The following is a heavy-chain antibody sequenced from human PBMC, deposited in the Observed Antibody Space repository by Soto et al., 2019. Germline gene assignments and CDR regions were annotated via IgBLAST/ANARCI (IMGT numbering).Heavy chain of an antibody. Sequence: QITLKESGPTLVKPTQTLTLTCTFSGFSLSTSGVGVGWIRQPPGKALEWLALIYWDDDKRYSPSLKSRLTITKDTSKNQVVLTMTNMDPLDTAIYYCAHRRSYGSGSYFDYWGQGTLVTVSS. CDR3: AHRRSYGSGSYFDY. J-gene: IGHJ4*02. V-gene: IGHV2-5*02. CDR2: IYWDDDK. D-gene: IGHD3-10*01. CDR1: GFSLSTSGVG.